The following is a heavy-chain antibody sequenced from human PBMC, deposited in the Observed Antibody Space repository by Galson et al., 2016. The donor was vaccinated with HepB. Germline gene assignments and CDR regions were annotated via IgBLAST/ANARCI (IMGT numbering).Heavy chain of an antibody. Sequence: SLRLSCAASGFTFSNYDMHWVRQATGKGLEWVSAIGAAGDTYYPGSVKGRFTISRENANNSLYLHMNSLRAGDTAVYYCAREGGCSGGRCHNAAFDIRGQGTMVTVSS. J-gene: IGHJ3*02. D-gene: IGHD2-15*01. CDR2: IGAAGDT. CDR3: AREGGCSGGRCHNAAFDI. V-gene: IGHV3-13*01. CDR1: GFTFSNYD.